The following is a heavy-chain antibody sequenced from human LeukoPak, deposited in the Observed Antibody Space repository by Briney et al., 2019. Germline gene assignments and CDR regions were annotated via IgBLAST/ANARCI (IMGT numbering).Heavy chain of an antibody. CDR2: IKQDGSEK. Sequence: GGSLRLSCAASGFTFSSYWMSWVRQAPGKGLEWVANIKQDGSEKYYVDSVKGRFTISRDNAKNSLYLQMNSLRAEDTAVYYCARGAIVAAAGGIDHWGQGTLVTVSS. CDR3: ARGAIVAAAGGIDH. J-gene: IGHJ4*02. V-gene: IGHV3-7*01. D-gene: IGHD6-13*01. CDR1: GFTFSSYW.